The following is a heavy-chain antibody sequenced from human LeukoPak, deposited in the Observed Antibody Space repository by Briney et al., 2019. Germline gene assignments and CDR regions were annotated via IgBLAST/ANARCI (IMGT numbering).Heavy chain of an antibody. V-gene: IGHV1-2*02. CDR2: INPNSGGT. CDR3: ARGHGYGSGSYYNVPKY. Sequence: ASVKVSCKASGYTFTDNYIHWVRQAPGQGLEWMGWINPNSGGTKFARNFQVRVTMTRDTSIRTAYMELSRLRSGDTAVYYCARGHGYGSGSYYNVPKYWGQGTLVTVSS. CDR1: GYTFTDNY. J-gene: IGHJ4*02. D-gene: IGHD3-10*01.